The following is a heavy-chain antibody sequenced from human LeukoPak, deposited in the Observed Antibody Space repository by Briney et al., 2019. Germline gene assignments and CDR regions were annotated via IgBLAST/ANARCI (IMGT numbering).Heavy chain of an antibody. D-gene: IGHD6-13*01. CDR3: ARAIAAAGYFDY. J-gene: IGHJ4*02. Sequence: SVRVSCKASGGTFSSYAISWVRQAPGQGLEWMGRIIPIFGTANYAQKFQGRVTITTDESTSTAYMELSSLRSGDTAVYYCARAIAAAGYFDYWGQGTLVTVSS. CDR1: GGTFSSYA. V-gene: IGHV1-69*05. CDR2: IIPIFGTA.